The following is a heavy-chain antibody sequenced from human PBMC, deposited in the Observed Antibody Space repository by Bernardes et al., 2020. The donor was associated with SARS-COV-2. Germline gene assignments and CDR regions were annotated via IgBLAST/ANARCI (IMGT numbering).Heavy chain of an antibody. V-gene: IGHV1-2*02. CDR2: INPNSGGT. CDR3: AIPPTNYDRYGMDV. Sequence: ASVKVSCKASGYTFTGYYMHWVRQAPGQGLEWMGWINPNSGGTNYAQKFQGRVTMTRDTSISTAYMELSSLRSDDTAVYYCAIPPTNYDRYGMDVWGQGITVTVSS. D-gene: IGHD3-22*01. J-gene: IGHJ6*02. CDR1: GYTFTGYY.